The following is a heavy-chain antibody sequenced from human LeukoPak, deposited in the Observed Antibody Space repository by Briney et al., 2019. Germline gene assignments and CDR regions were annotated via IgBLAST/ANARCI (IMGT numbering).Heavy chain of an antibody. CDR1: GGSMRNYY. CDR2: TYDSGSA. CDR3: ARGWASSWYYFDF. D-gene: IGHD2-2*01. J-gene: IGHJ4*02. V-gene: IGHV4-59*01. Sequence: SETLSLTCAVSGGSMRNYYWSWIRQPPGKGLEWIGYTYDSGSASYNPSLRSRVSISIDTSKNQFSLNLSSVTAADTAVYYCARGWASSWYYFDFWGQGTLVTVSS.